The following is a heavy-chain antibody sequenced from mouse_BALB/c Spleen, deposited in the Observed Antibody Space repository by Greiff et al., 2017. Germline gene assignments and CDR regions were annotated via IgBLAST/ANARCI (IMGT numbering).Heavy chain of an antibody. J-gene: IGHJ2*01. D-gene: IGHD2-3*01. Sequence: VQLQQSGPGLVKPSQSLSLTCTVTGYSITSDYAWNWIRQFPGNKLEWMGYISYSGSTSYNPSLKSRISITRDTSKNQFFLQLNSVTTEDTATYYCARSNDGSPFDYWGQGTTLTVSS. V-gene: IGHV3-2*02. CDR3: ARSNDGSPFDY. CDR2: ISYSGST. CDR1: GYSITSDYA.